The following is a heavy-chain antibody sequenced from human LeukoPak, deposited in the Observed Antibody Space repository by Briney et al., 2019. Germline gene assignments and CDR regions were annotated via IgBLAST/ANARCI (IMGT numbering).Heavy chain of an antibody. J-gene: IGHJ4*02. CDR1: GFTFSSYG. V-gene: IGHV3-23*01. Sequence: GGSLRLSCAASGFTFSSYGMSWVRQAPGKGLEWVSAISGSGGSTYYADSVKGRFTISRDNSKNTLYLQMNSLRAEDTAVYYRAKAPSTRITMIVVAIDYWGQGTLVTVSS. CDR2: ISGSGGST. CDR3: AKAPSTRITMIVVAIDY. D-gene: IGHD3-22*01.